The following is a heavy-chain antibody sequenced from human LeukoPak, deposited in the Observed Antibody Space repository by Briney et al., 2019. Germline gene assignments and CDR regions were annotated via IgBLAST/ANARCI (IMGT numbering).Heavy chain of an antibody. Sequence: SETLSLTCTVSGGSIKDYYWTWIRQPAGKGLEWIGRIYTTGSTNYNPFLQSRVTMSVDTSKNQFSLKLTPVTAADTAMYYCARDRFGYYFDYWGQGTLVTVSS. D-gene: IGHD3-10*01. V-gene: IGHV4-4*07. CDR3: ARDRFGYYFDY. CDR1: GGSIKDYY. J-gene: IGHJ4*02. CDR2: IYTTGST.